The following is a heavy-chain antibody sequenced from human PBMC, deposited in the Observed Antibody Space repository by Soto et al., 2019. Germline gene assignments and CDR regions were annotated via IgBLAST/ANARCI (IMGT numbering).Heavy chain of an antibody. D-gene: IGHD3-22*01. CDR1: GGSISSYY. CDR2: IYYSGST. V-gene: IGHV4-59*01. Sequence: TSETLSLTCTVSGGSISSYYWSWIRQPPGKGLEWIGYIYYSGSTNYNPSLKSRVTISVDTSKNQFSLKLSSVTAADTAVYYCARETPGGYYASSGLATDYWGQGTLVTVSS. J-gene: IGHJ4*02. CDR3: ARETPGGYYASSGLATDY.